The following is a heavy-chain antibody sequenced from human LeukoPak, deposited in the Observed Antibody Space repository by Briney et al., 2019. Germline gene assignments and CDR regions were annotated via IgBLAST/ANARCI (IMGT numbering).Heavy chain of an antibody. CDR2: ITGSGGIT. CDR1: GFTFSNYA. V-gene: IGHV3-23*01. Sequence: GESLRLSCVASGFTFSNYAMSWVRQTPGKGLEWVSAITGSGGITYYADSVKGRFTISRDNSKNTLYLQMNSLRAEDTAVYYCARWGDYDVLTGYYDPDYWGQGTLVTVSS. J-gene: IGHJ4*02. CDR3: ARWGDYDVLTGYYDPDY. D-gene: IGHD3-9*01.